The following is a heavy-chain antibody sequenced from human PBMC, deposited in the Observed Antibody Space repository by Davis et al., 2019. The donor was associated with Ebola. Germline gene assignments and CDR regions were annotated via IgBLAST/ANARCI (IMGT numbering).Heavy chain of an antibody. CDR3: AGGITIFGVVIL. CDR2: INPSGGST. Sequence: ASVTVSRMASVCTFSSYAISWVRQAPGQGLEWMGIINPSGGSTSYAQKFQGRVTMTRDTSTSTVYMELSSLRSEDTAVYYCAGGITIFGVVILWGQGTLVTVSS. CDR1: VCTFSSYA. V-gene: IGHV1-46*01. J-gene: IGHJ4*02. D-gene: IGHD3-3*01.